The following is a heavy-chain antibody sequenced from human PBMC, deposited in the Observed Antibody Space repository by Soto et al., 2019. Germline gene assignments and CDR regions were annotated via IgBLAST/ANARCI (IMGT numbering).Heavy chain of an antibody. V-gene: IGHV1-24*01. CDR3: TTTRHHYKNYNYYYVRDV. CDR2: FDPEDGET. J-gene: IGHJ6*04. CDR1: GYTLTELS. Sequence: QVQLVQSGAEVKKPGASVKVSCKVSGYTLTELSMHWVRQAPGKGLEWMGGFDPEDGETIYAQKFQGRVTMTEDTSTETAYMELSSLKSENTAVYYCTTTRHHYKNYNYYYVRDVWAKGPTVTASS. D-gene: IGHD4-4*01.